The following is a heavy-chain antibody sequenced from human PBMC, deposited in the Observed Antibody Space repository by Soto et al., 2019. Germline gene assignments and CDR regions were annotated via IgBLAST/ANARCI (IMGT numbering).Heavy chain of an antibody. CDR2: ISGSGGNT. CDR1: GFTFSSYA. V-gene: IGHV3-23*01. J-gene: IGHJ6*02. D-gene: IGHD3-10*01. CDR3: ANRGLRSGSYYNWSNYYYGMDV. Sequence: EVQLLESGGGLVQPGGSLRLSCAASGFTFSSYAMSWVRQAPGKGLEWVSAISGSGGNTYYANSVKGRFTISRDNSKNTLYLQMNSLGAEDTGVYYCANRGLRSGSYYNWSNYYYGMDVWGQGTTVTVSS.